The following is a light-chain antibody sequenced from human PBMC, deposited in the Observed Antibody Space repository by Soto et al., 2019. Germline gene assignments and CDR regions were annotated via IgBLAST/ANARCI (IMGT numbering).Light chain of an antibody. J-gene: IGKJ4*01. V-gene: IGKV1-39*01. Sequence: DIQMTQSPSSLSASVGDRVTITCRASQSISSYLNWYQQKPGKAPKLLIYTASTLQTGVPSRFGGSGSGTDFTLTISSLQPEDFATYYCQQSFSPPTFGGGTPQLTFGGGTKVDIK. CDR2: TAS. CDR3: QQSFSPPTFGGGTPQLT. CDR1: QSISSY.